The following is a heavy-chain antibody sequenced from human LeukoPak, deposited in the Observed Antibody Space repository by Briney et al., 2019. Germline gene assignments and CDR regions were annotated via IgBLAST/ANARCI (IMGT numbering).Heavy chain of an antibody. V-gene: IGHV1-18*01. CDR2: ISAYNGNT. CDR1: GYTFTSYG. J-gene: IGHJ4*02. CDR3: ARVFCSSTSCYYFDY. Sequence: GASVKVSCKASGYTFTSYGISWVRQAPGQGLEWMRWISAYNGNTNYAQKLQGRVTMTTDTSTSTAYMELRSLRSDDTAVYYCARVFCSSTSCYYFDYWGQGTLVTVSS. D-gene: IGHD2-2*01.